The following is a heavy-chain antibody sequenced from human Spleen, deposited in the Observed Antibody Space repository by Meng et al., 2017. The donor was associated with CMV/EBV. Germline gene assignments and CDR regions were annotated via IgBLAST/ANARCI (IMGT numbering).Heavy chain of an antibody. CDR1: GFTFSSYV. V-gene: IGHV3-23*01. D-gene: IGHD6-6*01. J-gene: IGHJ4*01. Sequence: SGFTFSSYVMSWVRQAPGKGLEWVSAISDSGGSTNYADSVKGRFSISRDNSKNTVFLQLNGLRGDDTAVYFCAKGSAAGRPYYFDYWGQGTLVTVSS. CDR2: ISDSGGST. CDR3: AKGSAAGRPYYFDY.